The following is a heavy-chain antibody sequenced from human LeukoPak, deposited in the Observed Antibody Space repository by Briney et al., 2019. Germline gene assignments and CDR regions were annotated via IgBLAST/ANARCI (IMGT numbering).Heavy chain of an antibody. CDR1: GYTLTELS. D-gene: IGHD3-9*01. CDR3: ATAFRDYDILTGFN. Sequence: GASVKVSCKVSGYTLTELSMHWVRQAPGEGLEWMGGFDPEDGETIYAQKFQGRVTMTEDTSTDTAYMELSSLRSEDTAVYYCATAFRDYDILTGFNWGQGTLVTVSS. J-gene: IGHJ4*02. V-gene: IGHV1-24*01. CDR2: FDPEDGET.